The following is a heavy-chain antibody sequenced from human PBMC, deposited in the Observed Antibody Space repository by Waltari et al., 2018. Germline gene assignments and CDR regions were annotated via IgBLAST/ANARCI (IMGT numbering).Heavy chain of an antibody. D-gene: IGHD1-26*01. CDR2: ISGSGGTT. J-gene: IGHJ4*02. CDR3: AKSTGSYYEVFDY. V-gene: IGHV3-23*04. Sequence: EVRLVESGGGLVQRGGSLTLSCAASGFTFSNYGMSWVRQAPGKGLECVSTISGSGGTTFYADSVKGRFTMSKDNSKNTLFLQMNSLRFDDTAEYYCAKSTGSYYEVFDYWGRGTLVTVSS. CDR1: GFTFSNYG.